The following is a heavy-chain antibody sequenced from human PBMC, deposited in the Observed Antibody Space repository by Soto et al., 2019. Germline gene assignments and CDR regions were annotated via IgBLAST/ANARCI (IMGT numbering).Heavy chain of an antibody. CDR3: ARPDYILDFLYHTYDI. D-gene: IGHD3-3*01. CDR1: DYTFAAYW. V-gene: IGHV5-51*01. Sequence: GESLKISCKGFDYTFAAYWLDWVRQMPRKGLEWNGVINPCDSDVKYSPPFKGQVTMSADKSINTAFLQLRTVKASDTAIYYCARPDYILDFLYHTYDIWGQGTMVTVSS. CDR2: INPCDSDV. J-gene: IGHJ3*02.